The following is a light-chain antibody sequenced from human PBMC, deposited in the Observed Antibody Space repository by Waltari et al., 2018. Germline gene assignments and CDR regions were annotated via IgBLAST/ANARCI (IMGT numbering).Light chain of an antibody. CDR1: QSVLDSANNKNY. V-gene: IGKV4-1*01. J-gene: IGKJ5*01. Sequence: DVVMTQSPDSLAVSLGERATINCKSSQSVLDSANNKNYLAWYQKRPGKSPELLIYWASTRESVVPDRFSGSGSGTDFTLTISSLQAEDVAVYYCLQYHGPPLPFGHGTRLEIK. CDR2: WAS. CDR3: LQYHGPPLP.